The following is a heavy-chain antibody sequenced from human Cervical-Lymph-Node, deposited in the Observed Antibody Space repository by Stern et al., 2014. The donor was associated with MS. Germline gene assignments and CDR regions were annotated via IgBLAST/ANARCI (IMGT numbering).Heavy chain of an antibody. CDR1: GFTFDDCA. CDR3: AKDISERHYYFDS. D-gene: IGHD3-16*02. J-gene: IGHJ4*02. CDR2: IRWNSNNI. Sequence: EVQLVESGGGPVQPGRSLRLSCAASGFTFDDCAMHWVRHAPGQGLERVSGIRWNSNNIGYADSVRGRFTSSRDNAKNSLYLQMNGLRPEDTALYYCAKDISERHYYFDSWGEGTLVTVS. V-gene: IGHV3-9*01.